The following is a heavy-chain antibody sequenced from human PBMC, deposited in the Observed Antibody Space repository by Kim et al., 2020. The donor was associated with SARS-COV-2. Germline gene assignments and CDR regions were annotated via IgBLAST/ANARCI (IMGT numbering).Heavy chain of an antibody. Sequence: ASVKVSCEASGYTFTNYDINWVRQATGQGLEWMGWMNPNSGNTGYAQKFQGRVTMTRNTSISTAYLELSSLRSEDTAVYYCARKAINGSGSLYFDYWGQGTQVTVSS. CDR1: GYTFTNYD. D-gene: IGHD3-10*01. V-gene: IGHV1-8*01. CDR3: ARKAINGSGSLYFDY. CDR2: MNPNSGNT. J-gene: IGHJ4*02.